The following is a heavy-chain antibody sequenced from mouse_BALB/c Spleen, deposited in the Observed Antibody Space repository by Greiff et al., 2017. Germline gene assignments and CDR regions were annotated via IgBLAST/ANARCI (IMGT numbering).Heavy chain of an antibody. CDR3: ARVYGSRYYFDY. CDR2: ISSGGST. J-gene: IGHJ2*01. Sequence: EVQGVESGGGLVKPGGSLKLSCAASGFTFSSYAMSWVRQTPEKRLEWVASISSGGSTYYPDSVKGRFTISRDNARNILYLQMSSLRSEDTAMYYCARVYGSRYYFDYWGQGTTLTVSS. CDR1: GFTFSSYA. D-gene: IGHD1-1*01. V-gene: IGHV5-6-5*01.